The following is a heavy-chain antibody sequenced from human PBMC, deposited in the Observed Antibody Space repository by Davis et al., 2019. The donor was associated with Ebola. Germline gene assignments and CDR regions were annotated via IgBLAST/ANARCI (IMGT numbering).Heavy chain of an antibody. CDR3: ARLRVGGYGKYYYYYGMDV. D-gene: IGHD1-26*01. Sequence: LRLSCAVSGGSISSGGYSWSWIRQPPGKGLEWIGYIYHSGSTYYNPSLKSRVTISVDTSKNQFSLKLSSVTAADTAVYYCARLRVGGYGKYYYYYGMDVWGQGTTVTVSS. V-gene: IGHV4-30-2*01. CDR2: IYHSGST. J-gene: IGHJ6*02. CDR1: GGSISSGGYS.